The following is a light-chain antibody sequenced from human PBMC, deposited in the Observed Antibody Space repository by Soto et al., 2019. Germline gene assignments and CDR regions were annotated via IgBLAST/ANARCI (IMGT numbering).Light chain of an antibody. CDR3: QQYNTYSSLT. J-gene: IGKJ4*01. Sequence: DIQLTPSPSLLSASIGDRVTITCRASHDISTFLAWYQQKPGKAPKLLIYEASTLQSGVPSRFSGSGYGTEFTLTISSLQPDDFATYYCQQYNTYSSLTFGGGIKVDIK. CDR1: HDISTF. CDR2: EAS. V-gene: IGKV1-9*01.